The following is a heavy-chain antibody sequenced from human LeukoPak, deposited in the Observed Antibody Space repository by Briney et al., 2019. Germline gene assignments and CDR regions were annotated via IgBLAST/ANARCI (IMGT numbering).Heavy chain of an antibody. V-gene: IGHV3-23*01. D-gene: IGHD5-12*01. CDR2: ISFSGGST. J-gene: IGHJ4*02. Sequence: PGRSLRLSCTASGFTFSSYAMSWVRQAPGRGLEWISSISFSGGSTYYAGSVKGRLIISRDHSKNTLYLQMNSLRAEDTAVYYCARDLVARGDYWGQGTLVTVSS. CDR3: ARDLVARGDY. CDR1: GFTFSSYA.